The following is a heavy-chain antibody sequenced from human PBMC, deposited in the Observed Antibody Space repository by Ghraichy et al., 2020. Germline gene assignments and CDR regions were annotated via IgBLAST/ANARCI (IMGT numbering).Heavy chain of an antibody. J-gene: IGHJ5*02. V-gene: IGHV1-24*01. CDR3: ATLGYCSSTSCFWSGWFDP. CDR1: GYTLTELS. D-gene: IGHD2-2*01. CDR2: FDPEDGET. Sequence: ASVKVSCKVSGYTLTELSMHWVRQAPGKGLEWMGGFDPEDGETIYAQKFPGRVTMTEDTSTDTAYMELSSLSSEDTGVYYCATLGYCSSTSCFWSGWFDPWGQGTLVTVSS.